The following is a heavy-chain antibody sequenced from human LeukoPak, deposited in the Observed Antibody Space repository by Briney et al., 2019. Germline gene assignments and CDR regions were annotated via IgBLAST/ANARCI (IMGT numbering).Heavy chain of an antibody. CDR3: ARERRRGYSGHEVPLSSPLYNWFDP. CDR2: ISAYNGNT. V-gene: IGHV1-18*01. CDR1: GYTFTSYG. J-gene: IGHJ5*01. Sequence: ASVKVSCKASGYTFTSYGISWVRQAPGQGLEWMGWISAYNGNTNYAQKLQGRVTMTTDTSTSTAYMELRSLRSDDTAVYYCARERRRGYSGHEVPLSSPLYNWFDPWGQGTLVTVSS. D-gene: IGHD5-12*01.